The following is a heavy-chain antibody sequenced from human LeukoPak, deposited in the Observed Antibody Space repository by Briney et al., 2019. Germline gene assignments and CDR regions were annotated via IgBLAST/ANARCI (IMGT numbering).Heavy chain of an antibody. V-gene: IGHV3-23*01. J-gene: IGHJ6*03. CDR2: ISPSGGIT. CDR3: AKAVDSSYYYYYYYMDV. Sequence: GGTLRLSCAASGFTFSSHGMNWVRQAPGKGLEWVSGISPSGGITYYTDSVKGRFTISRDNSKNTVSLQMNSLRGDDTAVYYCAKAVDSSYYYYYYYMDVWGKGTTVTISS. CDR1: GFTFSSHG. D-gene: IGHD3-22*01.